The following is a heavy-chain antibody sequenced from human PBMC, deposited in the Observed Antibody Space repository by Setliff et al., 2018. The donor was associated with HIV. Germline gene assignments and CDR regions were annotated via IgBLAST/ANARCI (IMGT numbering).Heavy chain of an antibody. CDR3: ARGTYAYSSGWYVDY. J-gene: IGHJ4*02. D-gene: IGHD6-19*01. V-gene: IGHV4-61*01. CDR2: IYYSGST. CDR1: GGSVSSGSYY. Sequence: KPSETLSLTCTVSGGSVSSGSYYWSWIRQPPGKGLEWIGYIYYSGSTNYNPSLKSRVTISVDTSKNQFSLKLSSVTAADTAVYYCARGTYAYSSGWYVDYWGQGTLVTVSS.